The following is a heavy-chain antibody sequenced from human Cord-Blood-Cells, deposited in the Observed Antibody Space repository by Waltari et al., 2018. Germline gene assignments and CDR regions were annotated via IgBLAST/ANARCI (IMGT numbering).Heavy chain of an antibody. CDR3: ASRRSSSSSGAFDV. D-gene: IGHD6-6*01. Sequence: QIQVSWVREGRQEWSLRLSCAASGFTFSSSCMHWVRPAPGKGLEWEAVLEYDGSHKYYGDSVKGRLTSSRSDSKTTLYLQMNSMRAEDTAVYYCASRRSSSSSGAFDVWGQGTMVTVSS. CDR1: GFTFSSSC. CDR2: LEYDGSHK. V-gene: IGHV3-33*01. J-gene: IGHJ3*01.